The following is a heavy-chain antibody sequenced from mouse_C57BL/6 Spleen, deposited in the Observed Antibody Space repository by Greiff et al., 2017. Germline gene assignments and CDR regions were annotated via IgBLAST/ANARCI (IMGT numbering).Heavy chain of an antibody. Sequence: EVQVVESGGGLVKPGGSLKLSCAASGFTFSSYAMSWVRQTPEKRLEWVATISDGGSYTYYPDNVKGRFPISKDNAKNDLYLQMSHLKSEDTAMYYCAVYDYDGFDYWGQGTTHTVSS. CDR2: ISDGGSYT. D-gene: IGHD2-4*01. CDR1: GFTFSSYA. CDR3: AVYDYDGFDY. V-gene: IGHV5-4*01. J-gene: IGHJ2*01.